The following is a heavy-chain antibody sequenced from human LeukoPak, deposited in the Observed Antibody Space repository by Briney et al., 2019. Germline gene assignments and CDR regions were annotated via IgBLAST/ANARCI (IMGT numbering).Heavy chain of an antibody. CDR3: ARDLGSARDY. CDR1: GFTLSSYS. V-gene: IGHV3-21*04. D-gene: IGHD3-16*01. J-gene: IGHJ4*02. CDR2: ISSSSSYI. Sequence: GGSLRLSCAASGFTLSSYSMNWVRQAPGKGLEWVSSISSSSSYIYYADSVKGRFTISRDNSKNTLYLQMNSLRAEDTAVYYCARDLGSARDYWGQGTLVTVSS.